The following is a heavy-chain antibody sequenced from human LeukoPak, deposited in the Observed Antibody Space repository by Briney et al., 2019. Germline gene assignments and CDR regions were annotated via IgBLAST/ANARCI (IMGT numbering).Heavy chain of an antibody. V-gene: IGHV4-59*08. J-gene: IGHJ1*01. D-gene: IGHD1-26*01. CDR1: GGSISGYY. Sequence: PSETLSLTCTVSGGSISGYYWSWIRQPPGKGLECIGYIFYSGSTNYNPSLKSRVTISVDTSKNQFSLKLSSVTAADTAVYYCASYSGSYYGAEYFQHWGQGTLVTVSS. CDR3: ASYSGSYYGAEYFQH. CDR2: IFYSGST.